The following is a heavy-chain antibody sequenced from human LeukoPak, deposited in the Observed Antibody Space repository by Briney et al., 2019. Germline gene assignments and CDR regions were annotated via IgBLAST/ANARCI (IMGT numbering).Heavy chain of an antibody. CDR1: GGSISSYY. CDR2: IYYSGST. J-gene: IGHJ4*02. D-gene: IGHD5-12*01. CDR3: ALASGYDWGYYFDY. V-gene: IGHV4-59*01. Sequence: PSETLSLTCTVSGGSISSYYWSWIRQPPGKGLEWIGYIYYSGSTNYNPSLKSRVTISVDTSKNQFSLKLSSVTAADTAVYYCALASGYDWGYYFDYWGQGTLVTVSP.